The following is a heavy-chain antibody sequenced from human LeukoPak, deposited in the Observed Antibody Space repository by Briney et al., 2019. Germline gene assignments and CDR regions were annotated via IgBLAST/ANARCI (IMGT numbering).Heavy chain of an antibody. Sequence: ASVKVSCKASGGTFSSYAISWVRQAPGQGLEWMGWISAYNGNTNYAQKLQGRVTMTTDTSTSTAYMELRSLRSDDTAVYYCARGIRNSSGYYYALVYWGQGTLVTVSS. CDR1: GGTFSSYA. J-gene: IGHJ4*02. D-gene: IGHD3-22*01. CDR2: ISAYNGNT. CDR3: ARGIRNSSGYYYALVY. V-gene: IGHV1-18*01.